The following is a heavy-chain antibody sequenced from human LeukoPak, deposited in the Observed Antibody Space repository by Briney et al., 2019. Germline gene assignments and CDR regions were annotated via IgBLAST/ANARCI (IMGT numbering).Heavy chain of an antibody. D-gene: IGHD2-15*01. CDR2: IYHSGST. Sequence: SGTLSLTCAVSGGSISSSNWWSWVRQPPGKGLEWIGEIYHSGSTNYNPSLKSRVTISVDKSKNQFSLKLSSVTAADTAVYYCARGPYCSGGSCYPSYYYYGMDVWGQGTTVTVSS. CDR1: GGSISSSNW. CDR3: ARGPYCSGGSCYPSYYYYGMDV. J-gene: IGHJ6*02. V-gene: IGHV4-4*02.